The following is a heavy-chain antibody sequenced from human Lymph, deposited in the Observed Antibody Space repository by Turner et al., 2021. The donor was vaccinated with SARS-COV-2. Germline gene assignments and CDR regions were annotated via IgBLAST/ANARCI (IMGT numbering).Heavy chain of an antibody. CDR2: IYSGGIT. CDR1: GFNVSSNY. V-gene: IGHV3-53*02. Sequence: EVQLVETGGGLIQPGGSLRLSCAASGFNVSSNYMSWVRQAPGKGLEWVSVIYSGGITFYADSVRGRFTISRDNSKNTLYLQMNSLRAEDTAVYYCARDNPHDAFDIWGQGTMVTVSS. CDR3: ARDNPHDAFDI. J-gene: IGHJ3*02.